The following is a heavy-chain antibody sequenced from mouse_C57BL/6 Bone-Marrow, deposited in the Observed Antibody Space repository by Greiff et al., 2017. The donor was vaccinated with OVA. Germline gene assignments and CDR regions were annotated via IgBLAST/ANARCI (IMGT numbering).Heavy chain of an antibody. CDR2: IDPSDSYT. J-gene: IGHJ2*01. D-gene: IGHD1-1*01. Sequence: QVQLQQPGAELVMPGASVKLSCKASGYTFTSYWMHWVKPRPGQGLEWIGEIDPSDSYTNYNQKFKGKSTLTVDKSSSTAYMQLSSLTSEDSAVYYCARRGEGYYGSSFYFDYWGQGTTLTVSS. CDR3: ARRGEGYYGSSFYFDY. V-gene: IGHV1-69*01. CDR1: GYTFTSYW.